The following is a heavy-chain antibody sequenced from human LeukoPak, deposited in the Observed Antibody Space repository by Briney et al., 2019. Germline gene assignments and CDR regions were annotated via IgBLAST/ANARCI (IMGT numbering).Heavy chain of an antibody. CDR3: TTPVHYSDSRFDF. CDR2: IKSRADGGTT. J-gene: IGHJ4*02. D-gene: IGHD3-22*01. CDR1: RLPFSIAW. V-gene: IGHV3-15*01. Sequence: GGSLRLSCAGSRLPFSIAWMTWVRQAPGKGLEWVGRIKSRADGGTTDYAAPVKGRFAISRDDSKSAVYLQMNSLRTEDTAVYYCTTPVHYSDSRFDFWGQGTLVTVSS.